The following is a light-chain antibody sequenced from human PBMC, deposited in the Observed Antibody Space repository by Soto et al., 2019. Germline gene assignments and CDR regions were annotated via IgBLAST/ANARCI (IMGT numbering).Light chain of an antibody. CDR2: SAA. CDR3: QQGYNSPFT. Sequence: DIQMTQSPSSLSASVGDRVTITCRASQTIRRYLNWYQQKAGKAPRVLIYSAATLQSGVPPRFSGSGSGTHLTLTTSSLQPEDFATYFCQQGYNSPFTFGQGTKVEMK. CDR1: QTIRRY. V-gene: IGKV1-39*01. J-gene: IGKJ2*01.